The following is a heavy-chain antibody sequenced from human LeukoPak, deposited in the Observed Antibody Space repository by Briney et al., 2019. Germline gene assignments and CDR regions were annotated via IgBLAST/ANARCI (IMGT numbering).Heavy chain of an antibody. D-gene: IGHD3-10*01. J-gene: IGHJ4*02. Sequence: PGGSLRLSCAASGFTVSSNFMPWVRQAPGQGLEWVSVIYSGGSTYYADSVKDRSTISRDNSKNMLYLQMNSLRAEDTAVYYCARGGDSLHYWGQGTLVTVSS. CDR3: ARGGDSLHY. CDR2: IYSGGST. V-gene: IGHV3-66*01. CDR1: GFTVSSNF.